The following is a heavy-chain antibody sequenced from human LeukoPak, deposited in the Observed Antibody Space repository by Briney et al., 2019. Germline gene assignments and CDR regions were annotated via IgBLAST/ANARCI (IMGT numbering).Heavy chain of an antibody. J-gene: IGHJ4*02. D-gene: IGHD3-22*01. CDR3: ARDSRSDYYDSSGYYLLDY. CDR1: GNTFTGYY. Sequence: ASVKVSCKASGNTFTGYYMHWVRQAPGQGLEWMGWINPNSGGTNYAQKFQGRVTMTRDTSISTAYMELSRLRSDDTAVYYCARDSRSDYYDSSGYYLLDYWGQGTLVTVSS. V-gene: IGHV1-2*02. CDR2: INPNSGGT.